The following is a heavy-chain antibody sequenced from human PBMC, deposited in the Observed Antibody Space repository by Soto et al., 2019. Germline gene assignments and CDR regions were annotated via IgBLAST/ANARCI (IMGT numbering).Heavy chain of an antibody. J-gene: IGHJ4*02. CDR3: ERYSYGLDY. D-gene: IGHD5-18*01. V-gene: IGHV4-34*01. CDR1: ARSFSGYY. CDR2: INHSGST. Sequence: QVQLQQWGAGLLKPSETLSLTCAVSARSFSGYYWSWIRQPPGKGLEWIGEINHSGSTNYNPSLKSRVTISVDTCKNQFSLKLSSVTAADTAVYYCERYSYGLDYWGQGTLVTVSS.